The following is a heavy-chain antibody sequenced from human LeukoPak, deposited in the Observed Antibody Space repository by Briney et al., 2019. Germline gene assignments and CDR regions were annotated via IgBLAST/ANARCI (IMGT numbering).Heavy chain of an antibody. CDR1: GYTFTGYY. D-gene: IGHD3-10*01. CDR2: INPNSGGT. CDR3: ARELYSYVSGFAGAPDNWFDP. Sequence: ASVKVSCKASGYTFTGYYMHWVRQAPGQGLEWMGWINPNSGGTNYAQKFQGRVTMTRDTSISTAYMELSRLRSDDTAVYYCARELYSYVSGFAGAPDNWFDPWGQGTLVTVSP. J-gene: IGHJ5*02. V-gene: IGHV1-2*02.